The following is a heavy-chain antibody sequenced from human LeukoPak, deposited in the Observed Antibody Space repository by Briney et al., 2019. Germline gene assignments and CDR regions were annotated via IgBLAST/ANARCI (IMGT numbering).Heavy chain of an antibody. V-gene: IGHV3-23*01. CDR3: ARDWYDNSDAFDI. D-gene: IGHD3-9*01. CDR1: GFTFSRNG. CDR2: ISGSGGST. Sequence: GGSLRLSCAASGFTFSRNGMTWVRQAPGKGLEWVSAISGSGGSTYYADSVKGRFTISRDNAKNSLYLQMNSLRAEDTAVYYCARDWYDNSDAFDIWGQGTMVTVSS. J-gene: IGHJ3*02.